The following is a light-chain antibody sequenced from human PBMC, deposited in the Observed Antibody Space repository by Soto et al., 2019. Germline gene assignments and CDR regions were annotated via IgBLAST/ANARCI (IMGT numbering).Light chain of an antibody. CDR3: MQALQSLT. Sequence: EIVMTQSPLTLPVTPGGPASISCRSSQSLLYNNTYNYLDWYVQKPGQSPQLLIYFGSNRAPGVPDRFSGSGSGTDFTLKINRVEAEDVGTYYCMQALQSLTFGQGTRLENK. CDR2: FGS. J-gene: IGKJ5*01. CDR1: QSLLYNNTYNY. V-gene: IGKV2-28*01.